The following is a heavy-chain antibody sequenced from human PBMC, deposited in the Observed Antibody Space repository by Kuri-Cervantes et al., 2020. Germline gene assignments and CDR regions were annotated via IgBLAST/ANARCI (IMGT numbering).Heavy chain of an antibody. Sequence: LRLSCAVSGGSISSGGYSWSWIRQPPGKGLEWIGYIYHSGSTYYNPSLKSRVTISVDRSKNQFSLKLSSVTAADTAVYYCARDVSREIVVVVAATPGFDYWGQGTLVTVSS. J-gene: IGHJ4*02. CDR1: GGSISSGGYS. D-gene: IGHD2-15*01. V-gene: IGHV4-30-2*01. CDR3: ARDVSREIVVVVAATPGFDY. CDR2: IYHSGST.